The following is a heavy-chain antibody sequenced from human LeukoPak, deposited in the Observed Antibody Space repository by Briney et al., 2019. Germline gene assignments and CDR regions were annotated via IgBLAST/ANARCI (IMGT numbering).Heavy chain of an antibody. CDR3: AKTGAYGAYGVDDAFDF. CDR1: GFTFTNYA. D-gene: IGHD4-17*01. V-gene: IGHV3-23*01. CDR2: ISGSGANT. Sequence: GGSLRLSCAASGFTFTNYALSWVRQAPGKGLEWVSGISGSGANTYYADSVKGRFTISRDNSKNTLSLQMNSLRAEDTAVYYCAKTGAYGAYGVDDAFDFWGQGTMVTVSS. J-gene: IGHJ3*01.